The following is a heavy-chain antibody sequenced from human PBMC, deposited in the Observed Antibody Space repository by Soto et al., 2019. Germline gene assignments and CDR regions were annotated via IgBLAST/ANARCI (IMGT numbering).Heavy chain of an antibody. V-gene: IGHV3-11*01. CDR2: ISSSGSTI. CDR1: GFTFSDYY. J-gene: IGHJ5*02. CDR3: ARDTLRYFDWLFPKWTGFDP. Sequence: SGGSLRLSCAASGFTFSDYYMSWIRQAPGKGLEWVSYISSSGSTIYYADSVKGRFTISRDNAKNSLYLQMNSLRAEDTAVYYCARDTLRYFDWLFPKWTGFDPWGQGTLVTVSS. D-gene: IGHD3-9*01.